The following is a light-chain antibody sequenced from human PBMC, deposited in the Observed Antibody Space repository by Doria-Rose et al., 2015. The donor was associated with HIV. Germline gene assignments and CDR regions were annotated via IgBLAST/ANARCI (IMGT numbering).Light chain of an antibody. J-gene: IGKJ1*01. CDR1: QSFSSTY. CDR3: HQYGTSWT. V-gene: IGKV3-20*01. CDR2: DGS. Sequence: EIVLTQSPGTLSLSPGERAILSCRASQSFSSTYLAWYQLKPGQAPSLLIYDGSTRATGIPDRFSASGSGTDFTLTINRLEPEDFALYYCHQYGTSWTFGQGTKVEI.